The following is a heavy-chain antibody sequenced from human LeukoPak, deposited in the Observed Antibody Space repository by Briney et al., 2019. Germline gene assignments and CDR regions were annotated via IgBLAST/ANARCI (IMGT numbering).Heavy chain of an antibody. CDR2: ISGSGGST. CDR3: AKMSEEITMVRGVMVNWFDP. Sequence: GGSLRLSCAASGFTFSSYNMSWVRQAPGKGLEWVSAISGSGGSTYYADSVKGRFTISRDNSKNTLYLQMNSLRAEDTAVYYCAKMSEEITMVRGVMVNWFDPWGQGTLVTVSS. D-gene: IGHD3-10*01. CDR1: GFTFSSYN. J-gene: IGHJ5*02. V-gene: IGHV3-23*01.